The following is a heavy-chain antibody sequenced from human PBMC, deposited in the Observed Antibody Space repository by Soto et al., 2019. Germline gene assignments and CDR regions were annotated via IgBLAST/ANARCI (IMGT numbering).Heavy chain of an antibody. V-gene: IGHV4-34*01. Sequence: QVKLQQWGAGLLKPSETLSLTCADYGGSFSGYSWSWIRQPPGKGLEWIGEINHTGSTNYKPSLNNRVTISLDTSKNHFSLKLTSETAADTSGYYCVQSSENTLFDYWGQGTLVTVSS. J-gene: IGHJ4*02. CDR3: VQSSENTLFDY. CDR2: INHTGST. CDR1: GGSFSGYS. D-gene: IGHD2-15*01.